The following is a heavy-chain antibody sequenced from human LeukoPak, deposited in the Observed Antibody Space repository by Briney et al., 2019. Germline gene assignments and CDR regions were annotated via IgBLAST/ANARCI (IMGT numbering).Heavy chain of an antibody. J-gene: IGHJ6*03. D-gene: IGHD1-26*01. Sequence: ASVKVSCKASGYTFTSYGIGWVRQAPGQGLEWMGWISAYNGNTNYAQKLQGRVTMTTDTSTSTAYMELRSLRSDDTAVYYCAREGSGSHSMYYYYYYMDVWGKGTTVTVSS. CDR1: GYTFTSYG. CDR3: AREGSGSHSMYYYYYYMDV. V-gene: IGHV1-18*01. CDR2: ISAYNGNT.